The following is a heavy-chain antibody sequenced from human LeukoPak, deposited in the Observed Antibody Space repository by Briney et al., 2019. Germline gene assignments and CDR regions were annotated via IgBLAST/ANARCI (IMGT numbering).Heavy chain of an antibody. D-gene: IGHD6-13*01. CDR3: AKDRQQQLVLGYFDY. Sequence: PGGTLRLSCAASGFTFSSYGMSWVRQAPGKGLEWVSAISGSGGSTYYADSVKGRFTISRDKSKNTLYLQMNSLRAEDTAVYYCAKDRQQQLVLGYFDYWGQGTLVTVSS. CDR1: GFTFSSYG. J-gene: IGHJ4*02. V-gene: IGHV3-23*01. CDR2: ISGSGGST.